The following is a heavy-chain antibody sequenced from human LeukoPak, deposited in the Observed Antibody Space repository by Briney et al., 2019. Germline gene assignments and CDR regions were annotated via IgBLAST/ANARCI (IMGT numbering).Heavy chain of an antibody. V-gene: IGHV3-64*04. CDR3: ARTRWSSSWYYFDS. Sequence: PGGSLRLSCSASGFTFSSYAMHWVRQAPGKGLEYVSAISSNGGSTYYADSVKGRFTISRDNSKNTLYLLMNSLRAEDTAVYYCARTRWSSSWYYFDSWGQGTLVTVSS. CDR2: ISSNGGST. CDR1: GFTFSSYA. D-gene: IGHD6-13*01. J-gene: IGHJ4*02.